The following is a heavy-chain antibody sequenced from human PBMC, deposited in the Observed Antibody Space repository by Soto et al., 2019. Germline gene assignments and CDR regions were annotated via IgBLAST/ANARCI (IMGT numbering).Heavy chain of an antibody. CDR2: IYDSGST. J-gene: IGHJ4*02. Sequence: QVQLQESGPGLVKPSETLSLTCTVSGGSISSYYWNWIRQPPGKGLEWIGNIYDSGSTKYNHSLKSRITISVDTSKNQFSLKLSSVTAADTAVYYCARNPGGVVRRWVYFDYWGQGTLVTVSS. CDR3: ARNPGGVVRRWVYFDY. CDR1: GGSISSYY. D-gene: IGHD3-10*01. V-gene: IGHV4-59*08.